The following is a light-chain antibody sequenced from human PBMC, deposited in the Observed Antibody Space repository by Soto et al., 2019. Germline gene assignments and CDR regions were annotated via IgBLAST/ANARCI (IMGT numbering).Light chain of an antibody. CDR3: SSYTAFSTWV. J-gene: IGLJ3*02. V-gene: IGLV2-14*01. CDR1: NNDVGGYNY. Sequence: QSALTQPASVSGSPGQSITISCTGTNNDVGGYNYVSWYQQHPGKAPQLINYEVSNRPSGVSHRFSGSKSGDTASLTISGLQAEDGADYYCSSYTAFSTWVFGGGTKLTVL. CDR2: EVS.